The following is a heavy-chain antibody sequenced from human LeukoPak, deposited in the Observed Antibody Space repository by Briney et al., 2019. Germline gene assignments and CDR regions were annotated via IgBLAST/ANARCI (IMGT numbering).Heavy chain of an antibody. Sequence: ASVKVSCKASGYTFTSYGISWVRQAPGQGLEWMGWISAYNGNTNYAQKLQGRVTMTTDTSASTAYMELRSLRSDDAAVYYCARCGAEIDAFDIWGQGTMVTVSS. CDR3: ARCGAEIDAFDI. J-gene: IGHJ3*02. D-gene: IGHD4-17*01. CDR2: ISAYNGNT. CDR1: GYTFTSYG. V-gene: IGHV1-18*01.